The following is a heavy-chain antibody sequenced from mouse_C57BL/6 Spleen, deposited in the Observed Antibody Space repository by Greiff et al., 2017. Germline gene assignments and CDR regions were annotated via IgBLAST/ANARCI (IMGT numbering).Heavy chain of an antibody. CDR3: ARLTAQATDFDY. Sequence: QVQLQQPGAELVKPGASVTLSCKASGYTFTSYWMQWVKQRPGQGLEWIGEIDPSDSYTNYNQKFKGKATLTVDTSSSTAYMQLSSLTSEDSAVYYCARLTAQATDFDYWGQGTTLTVSS. V-gene: IGHV1-50*01. D-gene: IGHD3-2*02. J-gene: IGHJ2*01. CDR1: GYTFTSYW. CDR2: IDPSDSYT.